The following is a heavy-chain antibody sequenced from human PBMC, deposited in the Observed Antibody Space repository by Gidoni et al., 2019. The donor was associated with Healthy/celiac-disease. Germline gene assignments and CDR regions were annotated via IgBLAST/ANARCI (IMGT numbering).Heavy chain of an antibody. D-gene: IGHD3-16*01. Sequence: EVQLVQSGAEVKKPGESLKISCKGSGYSFTSYWIGWVRQMPGKGLEWMGIIYPGDSDTRYSPSFQGQVTISADKSISTAYLQWSSLKASDTAMYYCARSELDSWGSSENWYFDLWGRGTLVTVSS. CDR1: GYSFTSYW. J-gene: IGHJ2*01. CDR3: ARSELDSWGSSENWYFDL. CDR2: IYPGDSDT. V-gene: IGHV5-51*01.